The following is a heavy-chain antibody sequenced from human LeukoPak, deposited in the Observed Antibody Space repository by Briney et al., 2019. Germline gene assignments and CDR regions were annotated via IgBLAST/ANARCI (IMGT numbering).Heavy chain of an antibody. D-gene: IGHD5-12*01. V-gene: IGHV1-2*02. J-gene: IGHJ4*02. CDR3: ARTRGFSGYDGFDY. CDR1: GYTFTDYY. CDR2: INPNSGGT. Sequence: ASVKVSFKASGYTFTDYYMHWVRQAPGQGLEWMGWINPNSGGTNYAQKFQGRVTMTRDTSITTAYMEVRRLRSDDTAVYYCARTRGFSGYDGFDYWGQGTLVTVSS.